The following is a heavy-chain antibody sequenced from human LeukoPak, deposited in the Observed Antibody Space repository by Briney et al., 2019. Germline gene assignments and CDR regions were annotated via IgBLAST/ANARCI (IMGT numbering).Heavy chain of an antibody. CDR3: ARMRPYDSTGYSPGHYMDV. D-gene: IGHD3-22*01. J-gene: IGHJ6*03. CDR2: FYVGVGP. V-gene: IGHV4-4*07. Sequence: KSSETLSLTCTVSGGSMYSNYWSWIRQTAGKGLGWIGRFYVGVGPNYNPSFKSRVTMSVDTSKNQLVLKLSAVTAADTAVYYCARMRPYDSTGYSPGHYMDVWGKGTTVTVYS. CDR1: GGSMYSNY.